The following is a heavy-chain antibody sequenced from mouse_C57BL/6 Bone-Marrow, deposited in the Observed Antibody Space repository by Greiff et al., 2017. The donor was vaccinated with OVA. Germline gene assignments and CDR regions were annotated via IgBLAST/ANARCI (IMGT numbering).Heavy chain of an antibody. CDR2: IRNKANNPAT. D-gene: IGHD2-4*01. J-gene: IGHJ2*01. V-gene: IGHV6-6*01. CDR1: GFTFSDAW. Sequence: EVMLVESGGGLVQPGGSMKLSCAASGFTFSDAWMDWVRQSPEKGLEWVAEIRNKANNPATYYAESVKGRFTISRDDSKSSVYLQMNSLRAEDTGIYYCTRDYDYWGQGTTLTVSS. CDR3: TRDYDY.